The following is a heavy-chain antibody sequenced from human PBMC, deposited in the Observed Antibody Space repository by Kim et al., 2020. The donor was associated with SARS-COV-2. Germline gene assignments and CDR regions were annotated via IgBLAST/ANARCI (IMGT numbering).Heavy chain of an antibody. Sequence: PSLKSRVTISVDTSKNQFSLKLSSVTAADTAVYYCARVEQWLVPTGAFDIWGQGTMVTVSS. J-gene: IGHJ3*02. V-gene: IGHV4-39*07. CDR3: ARVEQWLVPTGAFDI. D-gene: IGHD6-19*01.